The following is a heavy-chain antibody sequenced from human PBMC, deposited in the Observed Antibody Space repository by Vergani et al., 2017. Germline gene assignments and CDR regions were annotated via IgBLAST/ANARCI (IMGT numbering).Heavy chain of an antibody. CDR2: IYSGDET. J-gene: IGHJ5*02. CDR1: GSTVSGYY. D-gene: IGHD3-10*01. CDR3: ARGNYYGSGTYVDP. Sequence: ELQLVESGGGLVQPGGSLRLSCAASGSTVSGYYMIWVRQAPGKGLEWVSHIYSGDETYYADSVKGRVTISRDNSKNTLHLQINNLRVGDTAVYYCARGNYYGSGTYVDPWGQGTLVTVSS. V-gene: IGHV3-66*02.